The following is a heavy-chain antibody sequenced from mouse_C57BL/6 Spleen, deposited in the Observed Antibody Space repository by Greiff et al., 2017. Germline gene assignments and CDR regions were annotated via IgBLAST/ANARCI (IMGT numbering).Heavy chain of an antibody. CDR1: GFNIKNTY. CDR2: IDPANGNT. V-gene: IGHV14-3*01. CDR3: ATRYGSSPYWYFDG. D-gene: IGHD1-1*01. J-gene: IGHJ1*03. Sequence: DVKLQESVAELVRPGASVKLSCTASGFNIKNTYMHWVNQRPEQGLEWIGRIDPANGNTKYAPKFQGKATITADTSSNTAYLQLSSLTSEDTAIYYGATRYGSSPYWYFDGWGTGTTVTVAS.